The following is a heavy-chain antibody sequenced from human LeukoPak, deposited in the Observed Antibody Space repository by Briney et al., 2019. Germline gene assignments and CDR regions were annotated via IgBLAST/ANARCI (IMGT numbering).Heavy chain of an antibody. CDR1: GYTFTSYY. D-gene: IGHD1-26*01. CDR2: INPSGGST. V-gene: IGHV1-46*01. Sequence: ASVKVSCRASGYTFTSYYMHWVRQAPGQGLEWMGIINPSGGSTSYAQKFQGRVTMTRDMSTSTVYMELSSLRSEDTAVYYCARSLSWEQLGVDYWGQGTLVTVSS. J-gene: IGHJ4*02. CDR3: ARSLSWEQLGVDY.